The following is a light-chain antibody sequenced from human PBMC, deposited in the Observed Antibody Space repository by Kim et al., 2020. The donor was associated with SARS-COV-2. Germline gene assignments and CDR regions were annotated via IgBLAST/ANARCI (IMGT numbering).Light chain of an antibody. CDR1: GGSIASNY. CDR3: QSYHSTDLWV. Sequence: NFMLTQPHSVSESPGKTVTISCSGSGGSIASNYVQWYQQRPGSAPTIVIYEDNERPSGVPHRFSGSIDSSSNSASLTISGLKTEDEADYYCQSYHSTDLWVFGGGTRLTVL. CDR2: EDN. V-gene: IGLV6-57*02. J-gene: IGLJ3*02.